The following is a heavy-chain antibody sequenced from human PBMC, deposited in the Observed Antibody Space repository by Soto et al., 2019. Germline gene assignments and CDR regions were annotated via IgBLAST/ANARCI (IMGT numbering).Heavy chain of an antibody. CDR2: IDPSDSYT. D-gene: IGHD1-26*01. Sequence: GESLKISCKGSGYSFTSYWISWVRQMPGKGLEWMGRIDPSDSYTNYSPSFQGHVTISADKSISTAYLQWSSLKASDTAMYYCARHKGHHRPRIVGIYYFDYWGQGTLVTVSS. CDR3: ARHKGHHRPRIVGIYYFDY. CDR1: GYSFTSYW. V-gene: IGHV5-10-1*01. J-gene: IGHJ4*02.